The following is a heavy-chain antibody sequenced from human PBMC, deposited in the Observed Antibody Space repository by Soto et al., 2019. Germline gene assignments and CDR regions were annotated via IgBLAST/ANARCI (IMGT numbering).Heavy chain of an antibody. J-gene: IGHJ4*02. Sequence: GESLKISCTVSGYRFTTYWIGWVRQIPGKGLEWMGIIYPGDSDTRYSPSFQGQVTISADKSIFTASLQWSSLKASDTAIYYCARHKGPDYCDSSGHLDYWRQGTLVTVSS. V-gene: IGHV5-51*01. CDR1: GYRFTTYW. CDR2: IYPGDSDT. D-gene: IGHD3-22*01. CDR3: ARHKGPDYCDSSGHLDY.